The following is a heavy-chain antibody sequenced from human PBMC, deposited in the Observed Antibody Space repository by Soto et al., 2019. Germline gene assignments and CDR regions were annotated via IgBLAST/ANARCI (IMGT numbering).Heavy chain of an antibody. J-gene: IGHJ5*02. V-gene: IGHV1-46*01. Sequence: ASFKVSCKASGYTFTSYYRHWVRQAPGQGLELMGIINPSGGSTSYAQKFQGRVTMTRDTPTSTVYMELSSLRSEDTAVYYCARDPASDSGAPPLPIIDPWGQGTLVTVSS. CDR3: ARDPASDSGAPPLPIIDP. CDR1: GYTFTSYY. D-gene: IGHD3-22*01. CDR2: INPSGGST.